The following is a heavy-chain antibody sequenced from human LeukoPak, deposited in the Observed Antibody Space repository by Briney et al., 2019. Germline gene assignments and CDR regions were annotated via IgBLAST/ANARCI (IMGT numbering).Heavy chain of an antibody. J-gene: IGHJ6*03. Sequence: PSETLSLTCTVSGGSISSYYWSWIRQPPGKGLEWIGYIYYSGSTNYNPSLKSRVTISVDTSKNQFSLKLSSVTAADTAVYYCARLEGSLEMAPHRNLRYYYYYYMDVWGKGTTVTISS. D-gene: IGHD5-24*01. CDR1: GGSISSYY. CDR3: ARLEGSLEMAPHRNLRYYYYYYMDV. V-gene: IGHV4-59*01. CDR2: IYYSGST.